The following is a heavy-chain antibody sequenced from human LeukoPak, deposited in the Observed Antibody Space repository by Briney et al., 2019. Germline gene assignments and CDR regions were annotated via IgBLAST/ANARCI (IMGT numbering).Heavy chain of an antibody. CDR3: ARGSITIFGVAIDY. D-gene: IGHD3-3*01. CDR2: MNPNSGNT. V-gene: IGHV1-8*03. J-gene: IGHJ4*02. CDR1: GYTFTSYD. Sequence: GASMKVSCKASGYTFTSYDINWVRQATGQGLEWMGWMNPNSGNTGYAQKFQGRVTITRNTSISTAYMELSSLRSEDTAVYYCARGSITIFGVAIDYWGQGTLVTVSS.